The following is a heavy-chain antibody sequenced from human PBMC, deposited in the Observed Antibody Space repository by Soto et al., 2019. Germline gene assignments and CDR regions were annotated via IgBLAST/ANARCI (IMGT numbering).Heavy chain of an antibody. Sequence: GASVKASCKAPGYTFTSYGLSWLRQAPGQGLEWMGWISAYNGNTNYAQKLQGRVTMTTDTSTSTAYMELRSLRSGDTAVYYCARDTYYYDSSAYYGMDVWGQGTTVTAP. CDR2: ISAYNGNT. D-gene: IGHD3-22*01. V-gene: IGHV1-18*04. CDR1: GYTFTSYG. CDR3: ARDTYYYDSSAYYGMDV. J-gene: IGHJ6*02.